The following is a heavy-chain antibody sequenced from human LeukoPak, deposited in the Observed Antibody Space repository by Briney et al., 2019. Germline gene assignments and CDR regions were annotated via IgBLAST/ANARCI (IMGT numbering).Heavy chain of an antibody. J-gene: IGHJ4*02. Sequence: ASVKVSCKASGGTFSSYAISWVRQASGQGLEWMGGIIPIFGTANYAQKFQGRVTITADESTSTAYMELSSLRSEDTAVYYCALVATDGNYFDYWGQGTLVTVSS. CDR2: IIPIFGTA. D-gene: IGHD5-12*01. CDR1: GGTFSSYA. CDR3: ALVATDGNYFDY. V-gene: IGHV1-69*01.